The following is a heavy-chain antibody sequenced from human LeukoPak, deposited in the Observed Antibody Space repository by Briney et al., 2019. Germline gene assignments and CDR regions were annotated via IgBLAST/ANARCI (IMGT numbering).Heavy chain of an antibody. CDR3: VLAGGTIFGVVIIPLY. J-gene: IGHJ4*02. D-gene: IGHD3-3*01. CDR1: GDSISNYY. Sequence: NPSETLSLTCTVSGDSISNYYWSWIRQPPGQGLEWIGYIHYSGSTDNNPSLKSRVTISVDTSKNQFSLKLSSVTAADTAVYYCVLAGGTIFGVVIIPLYWGQGTLVTVSS. CDR2: IHYSGST. V-gene: IGHV4-59*08.